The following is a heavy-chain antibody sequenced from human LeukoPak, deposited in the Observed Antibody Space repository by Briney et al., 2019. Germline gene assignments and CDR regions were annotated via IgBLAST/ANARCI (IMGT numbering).Heavy chain of an antibody. CDR2: MYSGGST. CDR3: ARGHHYYDSSGYLDY. V-gene: IGHV3-53*01. Sequence: PGGSLRLSCAASGFTVSSNYMSWLRQAPGKGLDWVSVMYSGGSTYYADSVKGRFTISRDNSKNTLYLQMNSLRAGDTAVYYCARGHHYYDSSGYLDYWGQGTLVTVSS. CDR1: GFTVSSNY. J-gene: IGHJ4*02. D-gene: IGHD3-22*01.